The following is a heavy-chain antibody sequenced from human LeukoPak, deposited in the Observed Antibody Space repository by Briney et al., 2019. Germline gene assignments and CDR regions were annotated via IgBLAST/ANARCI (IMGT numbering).Heavy chain of an antibody. Sequence: ASVKVSCKASGYTFSGYYMHWVRQAPGRGLEWMGWINPNSGVTNYAQKFEGRVTMTRDTSISTAYMDLSRLRSDDTAVYYCARDFDSSGYDNWFDPWGQGTLVTVSS. D-gene: IGHD3-22*01. CDR1: GYTFSGYY. CDR3: ARDFDSSGYDNWFDP. J-gene: IGHJ5*02. V-gene: IGHV1-2*02. CDR2: INPNSGVT.